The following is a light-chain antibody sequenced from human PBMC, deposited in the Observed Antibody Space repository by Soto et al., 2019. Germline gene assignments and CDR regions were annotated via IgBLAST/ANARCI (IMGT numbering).Light chain of an antibody. Sequence: QSALAQPASVSGSPGQSITISCTGTSSDVGGYNYVSWYQQLPGKAPKLMIYEVTNRPSGVSSRFSGSKSGNTASLTISGLQAEDEADYYCSSSTSSNTLVFGGGTKVTVL. CDR2: EVT. CDR3: SSSTSSNTLV. V-gene: IGLV2-14*01. J-gene: IGLJ3*02. CDR1: SSDVGGYNY.